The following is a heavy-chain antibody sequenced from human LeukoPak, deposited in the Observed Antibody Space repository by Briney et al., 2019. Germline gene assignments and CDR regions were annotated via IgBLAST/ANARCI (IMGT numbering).Heavy chain of an antibody. CDR1: GFTFSDYY. J-gene: IGHJ4*02. CDR3: ARYYYDSSGHYYFDY. V-gene: IGHV3-11*01. CDR2: ISSSGSTI. Sequence: GGSLRLSCAASGFTFSDYYMSWIRQAPGKGLEWVSYISSSGSTIYYADSVKGRFTISRDNAKNSLNLQMNSLRAEDTAVYYCARYYYDSSGHYYFDYWGQGTLVTVSS. D-gene: IGHD3-22*01.